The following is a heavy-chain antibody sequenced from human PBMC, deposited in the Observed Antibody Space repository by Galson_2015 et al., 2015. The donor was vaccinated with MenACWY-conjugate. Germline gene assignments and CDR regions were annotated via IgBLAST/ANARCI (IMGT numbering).Heavy chain of an antibody. D-gene: IGHD6-13*01. CDR3: AKKFGSSSWFRGFDS. J-gene: IGHJ4*02. CDR1: GFTFSGYA. Sequence: SLRLSCAASGFTFSGYAMTWVRQAPGEGLEWVPVISGSGGTIYYAESVKGRFTISRDNSKNTLFLEMNSLRAEDTAVYYCAKKFGSSSWFRGFDSWGQGTLVTVSS. V-gene: IGHV3-23*01. CDR2: ISGSGGTI.